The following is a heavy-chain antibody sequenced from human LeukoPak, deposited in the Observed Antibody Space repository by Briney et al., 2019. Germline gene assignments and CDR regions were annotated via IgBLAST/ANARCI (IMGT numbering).Heavy chain of an antibody. Sequence: GGSLRLSRAASGFTFSGYSMNWVRQAPGRGLEWVSSISSTSTYIDYADSVKGRFTISRDNAKNSLFLQMDSLRAEDTAVYYCARDPPSRGTRYFDYWGQGTLVTVSS. CDR2: ISSTSTYI. J-gene: IGHJ4*02. CDR1: GFTFSGYS. V-gene: IGHV3-21*01. D-gene: IGHD3-16*01. CDR3: ARDPPSRGTRYFDY.